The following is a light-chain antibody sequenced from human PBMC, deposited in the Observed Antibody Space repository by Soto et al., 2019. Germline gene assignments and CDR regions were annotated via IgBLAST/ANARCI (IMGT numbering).Light chain of an antibody. V-gene: IGLV2-14*01. CDR3: SSYTYSSLV. CDR1: SSDVGGYKY. Sequence: QSALTQPASVSGSPGQSITISCTGTSSDVGGYKYVSWYQQYPGKAPKLMIYDVSNRPSGVSNRFSGSKSGNTASLTISGLQAEDEADYYCSSYTYSSLVFGGGTKLTVL. CDR2: DVS. J-gene: IGLJ2*01.